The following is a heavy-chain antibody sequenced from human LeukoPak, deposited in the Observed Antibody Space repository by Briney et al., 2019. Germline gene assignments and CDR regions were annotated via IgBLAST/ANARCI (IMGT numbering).Heavy chain of an antibody. CDR2: ISGSGGST. Sequence: GGSLRLSCAASGFTFSSYSMNWVRQAPGKGLEWVSAISGSGGSTYYADSVKGRFTISRDNSKNTLYLQMNSLRAEDTAVYYCAKGHYGFGESNLNYFDYWGQGTLVTVSS. CDR1: GFTFSSYS. V-gene: IGHV3-23*01. CDR3: AKGHYGFGESNLNYFDY. J-gene: IGHJ4*02. D-gene: IGHD3-10*01.